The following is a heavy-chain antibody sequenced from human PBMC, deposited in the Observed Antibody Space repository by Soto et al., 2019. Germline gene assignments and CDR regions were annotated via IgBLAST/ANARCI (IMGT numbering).Heavy chain of an antibody. Sequence: KPSETLSLTCTVSGGSISSYFYIWVRQPPGKGLEWIGSVYYTGTTDYNPSLKSRVTILVDTSKTQFSLNLRSVTAADTAVYYCARDLAAVPRAFDYWGRGTLVTVSS. CDR2: VYYTGTT. J-gene: IGHJ4*02. CDR1: GGSISSYF. D-gene: IGHD6-13*01. V-gene: IGHV4-59*01. CDR3: ARDLAAVPRAFDY.